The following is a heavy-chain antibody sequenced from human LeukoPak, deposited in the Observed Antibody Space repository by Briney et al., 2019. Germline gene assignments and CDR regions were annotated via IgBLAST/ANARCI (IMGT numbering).Heavy chain of an antibody. D-gene: IGHD5-18*01. V-gene: IGHV3-23*01. CDR2: ISGSGGST. CDR1: GFTFSSYA. J-gene: IGHJ4*02. CDR3: AKDMGYSYGYGDY. Sequence: PGGSLRLSCAASGFTFSSYAMSWVRQAPGKELEWVSAISGSGGSTYYADSVKGRFTISRDNSKNTLYLQMNSLRAEDTAVYYCAKDMGYSYGYGDYWGQGTLVTVSS.